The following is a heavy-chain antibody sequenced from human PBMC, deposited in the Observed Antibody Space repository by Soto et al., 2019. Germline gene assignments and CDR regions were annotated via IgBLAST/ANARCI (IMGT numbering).Heavy chain of an antibody. J-gene: IGHJ6*02. CDR2: ISDYNGNT. V-gene: IGHV1-18*01. D-gene: IGHD3-22*01. CDR1: RLTLTSCC. CDR3: ARDLDDSSGYPAYDPLESNYGMDV. Sequence: GAPGEVSCEASRLTLTSCCSRWVRQAPGQRPEWMGWISDYNGNTNYAQKLQGRVTMTTDTSTSTAYMELRSLRSDDTAVYYCARDLDDSSGYPAYDPLESNYGMDVWGQGTTVTVSS.